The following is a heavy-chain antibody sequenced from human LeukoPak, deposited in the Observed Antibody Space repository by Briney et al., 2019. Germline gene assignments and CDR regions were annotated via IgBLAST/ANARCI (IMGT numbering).Heavy chain of an antibody. CDR3: ARGYDILTGYYSFDY. CDR2: INAGNGNT. D-gene: IGHD3-9*01. Sequence: ASVKVSCKASGYTFTSYAMHWVRQAPGQRLEWMGWINAGNGNTKYSQKFQGRVTITRDTSASTAYMELSSLRSEDTAVYHCARGYDILTGYYSFDYWGQGTLVTVSS. CDR1: GYTFTSYA. V-gene: IGHV1-3*01. J-gene: IGHJ4*02.